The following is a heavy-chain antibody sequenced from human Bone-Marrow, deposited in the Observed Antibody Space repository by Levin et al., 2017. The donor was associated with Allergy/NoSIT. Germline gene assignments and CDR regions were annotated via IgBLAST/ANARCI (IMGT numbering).Heavy chain of an antibody. CDR3: AADARSSSYYGLYYFDY. V-gene: IGHV3-15*01. Sequence: PGGSLRLSCAASGFTFNTAWMSWVRQAPGKGLEWVGRVKSQPDGGTTDYAALVKGRFSISRDDSKNTLYLQMTRLEPEDTAMYYCAADARSSSYYGLYYFDYWGQGTLVTASS. D-gene: IGHD3-10*01. J-gene: IGHJ4*02. CDR2: VKSQPDGGTT. CDR1: GFTFNTAW.